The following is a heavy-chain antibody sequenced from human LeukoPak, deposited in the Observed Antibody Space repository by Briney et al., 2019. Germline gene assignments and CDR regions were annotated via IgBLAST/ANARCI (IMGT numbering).Heavy chain of an antibody. CDR3: ARDMGWLQFNY. CDR2: IDKSGSPR. V-gene: IGHV3-11*01. J-gene: IGHJ4*02. D-gene: IGHD5-24*01. CDR1: GFTFRDYY. Sequence: GGSLRLSCAASGFTFRDYYMIWIRQAPGKGLECVSYIDKSGSPRYYADSVKGRFTISRDNAKNSLFLQMNSLRAEDSAVYYCARDMGWLQFNYWGQGILVTVSS.